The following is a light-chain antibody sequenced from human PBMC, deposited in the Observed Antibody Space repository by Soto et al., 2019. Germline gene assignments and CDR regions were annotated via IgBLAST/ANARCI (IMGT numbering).Light chain of an antibody. J-gene: IGKJ4*01. Sequence: DFVMTQSPDSLAVSLGERATINCKSSQSLLSSSNNKYYLDWVQQKPGQPPKMFISWASTRVAGVTDRFSGGGSGTDFTLTSRRLQAEYVAVYFCLQHYGPPINFGGGNKVEIK. CDR2: WAS. V-gene: IGKV4-1*01. CDR1: QSLLSSSNNKYY. CDR3: LQHYGPPIN.